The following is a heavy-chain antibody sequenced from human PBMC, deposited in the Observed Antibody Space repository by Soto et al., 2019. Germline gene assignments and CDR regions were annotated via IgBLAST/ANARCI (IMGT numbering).Heavy chain of an antibody. V-gene: IGHV4-4*07. D-gene: IGHD2-2*01. CDR3: ARGGMVIIPTATAFDY. Sequence: QVQLQESGPGLVKPSETLSLTCTVSGGSISTYYWSWIRQPVGQGLEWIGRIYASGSTNYNPSLKSRVTMSVATSKNQFSLKLSSVTAADTAVYYCARGGMVIIPTATAFDYWGQGTLVTVSS. J-gene: IGHJ4*02. CDR1: GGSISTYY. CDR2: IYASGST.